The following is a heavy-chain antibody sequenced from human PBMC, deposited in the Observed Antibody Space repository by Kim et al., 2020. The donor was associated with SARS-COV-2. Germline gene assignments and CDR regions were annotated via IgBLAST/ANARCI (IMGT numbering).Heavy chain of an antibody. V-gene: IGHV1-8*01. Sequence: FQGRVTMTRNTSISTAYMELSSLRSEDTAVYYCARGGTYYYGSGNDAFDIWGQGTMVTVSS. J-gene: IGHJ3*02. D-gene: IGHD3-10*01. CDR3: ARGGTYYYGSGNDAFDI.